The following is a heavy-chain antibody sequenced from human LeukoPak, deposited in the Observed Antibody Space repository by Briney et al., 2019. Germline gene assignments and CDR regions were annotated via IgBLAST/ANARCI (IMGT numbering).Heavy chain of an antibody. Sequence: ASVKVSRKASGYTFSDYDINWVRQATGQGLEWMGWMNPNSGNTGYAQRFQGRVTMTRDTYISTAYMELSSLKSEDTAVYYCVRATSYCSGSSCYNYWGQGTLLTVST. CDR2: MNPNSGNT. CDR1: GYTFSDYD. J-gene: IGHJ4*02. V-gene: IGHV1-8*01. D-gene: IGHD2-2*02. CDR3: VRATSYCSGSSCYNY.